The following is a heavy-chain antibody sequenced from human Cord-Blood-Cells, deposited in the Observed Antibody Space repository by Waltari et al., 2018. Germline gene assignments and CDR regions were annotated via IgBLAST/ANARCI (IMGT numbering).Heavy chain of an antibody. V-gene: IGHV3-30*04. J-gene: IGHJ4*02. CDR1: GSTFSSYA. CDR3: ARDHPDY. CDR2: ISYDGSNK. Sequence: QVQLVESGGGVVQPGRSLRPSCAASGSTFSSYAMHWVRQAPGKGLEWVAVISYDGSNKYYADSVKGRFTISRDNSKNTLYLQMNSLRAEDTAVYYCARDHPDYWGQGTLVTVSS.